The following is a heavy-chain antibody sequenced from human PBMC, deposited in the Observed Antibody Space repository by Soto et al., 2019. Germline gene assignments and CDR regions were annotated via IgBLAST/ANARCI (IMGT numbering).Heavy chain of an antibody. D-gene: IGHD1-26*01. CDR2: VHHSGTT. V-gene: IGHV4-4*02. CDR1: GGSISTDYW. CDR3: ARDLYSGSYYDQDNYFDY. J-gene: IGHJ4*02. Sequence: QVQLQESGPGLVKPSGTLSLTCAVSGGSISTDYWWSWVRQPPGKGLEWIGEVHHSGTTNYIQSLKSRVTMSVDKSGNQVSLELTSVAAADTAVYYCARDLYSGSYYDQDNYFDYWGQGTLVTVSS.